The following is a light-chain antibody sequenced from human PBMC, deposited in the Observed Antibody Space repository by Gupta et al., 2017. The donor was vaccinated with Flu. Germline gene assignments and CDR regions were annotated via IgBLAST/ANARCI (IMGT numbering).Light chain of an antibody. CDR1: QNIGTY. CDR3: QQNYGLPLT. V-gene: IGKV1-39*01. Sequence: DIQMTQSPSSVSASVGDTVTFTCRTSQNIGTYLNWYQHKPGNAPRLLISSASSLQSGAPSRFSGSGSGTDFTLTISTLQSEDFATYYCQQNYGLPLTFGGGTDVDVK. J-gene: IGKJ4*01. CDR2: SAS.